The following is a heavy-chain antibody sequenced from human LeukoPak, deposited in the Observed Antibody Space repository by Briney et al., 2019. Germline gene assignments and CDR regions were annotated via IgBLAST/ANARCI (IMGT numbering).Heavy chain of an antibody. J-gene: IGHJ6*04. CDR3: AELGITMIGGV. Sequence: GGTLRPSCVASGFPFSSYAMSWVRQAPGKGLEWVSAISGSDGRTYYADSVKGRFTISRDNAKNSLYLQMNSLRAEDTAVYYCAELGITMIGGVWGKGTTVTISS. V-gene: IGHV3-23*01. CDR1: GFPFSSYA. CDR2: ISGSDGRT. D-gene: IGHD3-10*02.